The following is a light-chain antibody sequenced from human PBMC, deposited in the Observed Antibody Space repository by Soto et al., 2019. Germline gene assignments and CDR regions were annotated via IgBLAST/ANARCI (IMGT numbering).Light chain of an antibody. Sequence: QSVLTQPASVSGSPRQSITISCTGTSSDIGGYNYVSWYQHHPGKAPKLMIYEVSNRPSGVSNRFSGSKSGNTASLTISGLQAEDEADYHCSSYTSRTTFVIFGGGTKLTVL. CDR3: SSYTSRTTFVI. J-gene: IGLJ2*01. CDR2: EVS. CDR1: SSDIGGYNY. V-gene: IGLV2-14*01.